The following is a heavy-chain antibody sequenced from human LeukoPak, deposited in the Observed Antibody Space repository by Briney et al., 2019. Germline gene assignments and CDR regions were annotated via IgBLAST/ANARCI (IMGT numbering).Heavy chain of an antibody. Sequence: SETLSLTCAVSGGSISSSNWWSWIRQPPGKGLEWIGEINHSGSTNYNPSLKSRVTISVDTSKNQFSLKLSSVTAADTAVYYCARGPYSTYYYYGMDVWGQGTTVTVSS. D-gene: IGHD6-13*01. V-gene: IGHV4-4*02. CDR2: INHSGST. J-gene: IGHJ6*02. CDR1: GGSISSSNW. CDR3: ARGPYSTYYYYGMDV.